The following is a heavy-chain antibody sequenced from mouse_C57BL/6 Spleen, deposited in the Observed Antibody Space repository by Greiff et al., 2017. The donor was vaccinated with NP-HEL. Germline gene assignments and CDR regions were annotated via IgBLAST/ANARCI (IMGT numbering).Heavy chain of an antibody. CDR3: ARGGIEDSSGYYFDY. Sequence: QVQLQQPGAELVRPGSSVKLSCKASGYTFTSYWMDWVKQRPGQGLEWIGNIYPSDSETHYNQKFEDKATLTVDKSSSTAYMQLSSLTSEDSAVYYCARGGIEDSSGYYFDYWGQGTTLTVSS. J-gene: IGHJ2*01. D-gene: IGHD3-2*02. CDR2: IYPSDSET. CDR1: GYTFTSYW. V-gene: IGHV1-61*01.